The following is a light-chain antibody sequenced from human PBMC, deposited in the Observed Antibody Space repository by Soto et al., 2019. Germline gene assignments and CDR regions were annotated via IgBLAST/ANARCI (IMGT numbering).Light chain of an antibody. Sequence: QSVLTQPASVSGSRGQSITISCTGTSSDIGNYDLVSWYQQHPGKAPQLLIYEVSNRPSGVSNRFSGSKSGNTASLTISGLQAEDEADYYCSSYTSSSTLVFGTGTKVTVL. CDR3: SSYTSSSTLV. V-gene: IGLV2-14*02. CDR2: EVS. J-gene: IGLJ1*01. CDR1: SSDIGNYDL.